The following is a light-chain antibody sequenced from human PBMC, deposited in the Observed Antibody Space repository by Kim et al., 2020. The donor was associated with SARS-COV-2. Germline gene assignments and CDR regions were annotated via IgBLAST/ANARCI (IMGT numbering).Light chain of an antibody. CDR2: DVS. Sequence: QSALTQPASVSGSPGQSITISCTGTASDIGGYDYVSWYQQHPGKAPKVMISDVSSRPSGVSVRFSGSKSGNTASLTISGLQAEDEADYYCSSYTTTGSLVVFGGGTKLTVL. CDR3: SSYTTTGSLVV. CDR1: ASDIGGYDY. J-gene: IGLJ2*01. V-gene: IGLV2-14*01.